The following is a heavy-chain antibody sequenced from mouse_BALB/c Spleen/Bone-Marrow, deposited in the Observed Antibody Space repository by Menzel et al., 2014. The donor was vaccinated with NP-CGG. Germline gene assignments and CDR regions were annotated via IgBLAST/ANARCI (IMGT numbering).Heavy chain of an antibody. CDR2: ISSGGSYT. CDR3: TRDPFYYGSSYAMDY. Sequence: EVMLVESGGGLVEPGGSLKLSCAASGFTFSSYTMSWVRQTPEKRLEWVATISSGGSYTYYPDSVKGRFTISRDNAKNTLYLQMSSLKSEDTAMYYCTRDPFYYGSSYAMDYWGQGTSVTVSS. D-gene: IGHD1-1*01. J-gene: IGHJ4*01. V-gene: IGHV5-6-4*01. CDR1: GFTFSSYT.